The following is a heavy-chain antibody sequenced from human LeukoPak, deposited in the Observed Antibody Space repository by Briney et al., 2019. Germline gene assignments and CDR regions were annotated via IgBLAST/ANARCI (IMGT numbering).Heavy chain of an antibody. V-gene: IGHV3-23*01. CDR1: GFTFSSYA. J-gene: IGHJ4*02. D-gene: IGHD6-19*01. CDR2: ISGRGGST. Sequence: GGALRVSCAASGFTFSSYAMSWVREAPGEGLEWVSAISGRGGSTYYADSVKGRFTISRDNSKNTLYPQMNSLRAEDTAVYYCAKDSSSGWYEPRLDYWGQGTLVTVSS. CDR3: AKDSSSGWYEPRLDY.